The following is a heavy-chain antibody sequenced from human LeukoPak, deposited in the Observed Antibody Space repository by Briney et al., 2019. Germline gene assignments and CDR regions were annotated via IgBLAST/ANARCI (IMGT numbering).Heavy chain of an antibody. Sequence: GGSLRLSCAASGFTFSSYAMSWVRQAPGKGLQWVSGNSGSGGGTYYADSVKGRFTISRDNAKNTLYLQMNSLRAEDTAVYYCARESGIAAALDLWGQGTLVTVSS. CDR2: NSGSGGGT. J-gene: IGHJ5*02. D-gene: IGHD6-13*01. CDR1: GFTFSSYA. CDR3: ARESGIAAALDL. V-gene: IGHV3-23*01.